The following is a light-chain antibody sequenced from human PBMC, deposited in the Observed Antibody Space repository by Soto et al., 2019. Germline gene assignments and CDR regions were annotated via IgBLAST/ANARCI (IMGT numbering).Light chain of an antibody. V-gene: IGKV1-5*03. J-gene: IGKJ2*01. CDR2: KAS. CDR1: QSISNW. Sequence: DIQMTQSPSTLSASVGDRVTITCRASQSISNWLAWYQQKPGKAPNLLIYKASSIESGVPPRFSGSGSGTAFTLTTSSLQPDDFSTYYCQQHNSYPYTFGQGTKLEI. CDR3: QQHNSYPYT.